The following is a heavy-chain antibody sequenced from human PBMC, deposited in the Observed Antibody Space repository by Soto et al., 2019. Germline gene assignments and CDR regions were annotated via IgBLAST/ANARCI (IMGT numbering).Heavy chain of an antibody. CDR1: GLTLSSYS. CDR2: IISSRSYI. D-gene: IGHD6-6*01. CDR3: ARSEGYRSSFLYFDL. V-gene: IGHV3-21*01. J-gene: IGHJ2*01. Sequence: GGSLRLSWAAYGLTLSSYSMKWVRQATGKGMEWVSSIISSRSYIYYADSMKGRFTISRDNAKNSLYLQINSLRAEDTAVYCFARSEGYRSSFLYFDLWGRGTLVTVSS.